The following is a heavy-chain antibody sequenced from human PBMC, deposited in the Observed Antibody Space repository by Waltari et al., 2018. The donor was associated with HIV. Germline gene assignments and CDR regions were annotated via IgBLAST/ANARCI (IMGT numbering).Heavy chain of an antibody. V-gene: IGHV4-34*01. CDR3: ARGQEYDFWSGYYYDY. CDR2: INHSGST. Sequence: QVQLQQWGAGLLKPSETLSLTCAVYGGSFSGYYWSWIRQPPGKGLERIGEINHSGSTNDDASLKSRVTISVDTSRNQFARKRSSVTAAGTAVYYCARGQEYDFWSGYYYDYWGQGTLVTVSS. J-gene: IGHJ4*02. CDR1: GGSFSGYY. D-gene: IGHD3-3*01.